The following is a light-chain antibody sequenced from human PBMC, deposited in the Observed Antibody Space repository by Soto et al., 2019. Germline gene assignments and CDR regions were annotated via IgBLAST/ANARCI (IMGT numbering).Light chain of an antibody. Sequence: QSPGTRSVSPGEGSTLLCSASQGIGDTLAWYQHKPGQTPRLLIYDTSTRATGVPTRFSGSGSGTDFTLTISSLEPEDFAIYYCQQRTNWPPAFGQGTRLEI. CDR1: QGIGDT. J-gene: IGKJ5*01. CDR2: DTS. V-gene: IGKV3-11*01. CDR3: QQRTNWPPA.